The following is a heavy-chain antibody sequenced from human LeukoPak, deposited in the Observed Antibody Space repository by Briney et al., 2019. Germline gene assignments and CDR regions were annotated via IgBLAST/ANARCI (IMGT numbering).Heavy chain of an antibody. CDR2: ISYDGSNE. V-gene: IGHV3-30*18. D-gene: IGHD2-8*02. CDR3: AKDAVHSPIAPWSLVIGS. J-gene: IGHJ5*02. Sequence: PGGSLRLSCAASGFTFSIYAMHWVRQAPGKGLEWVAVISYDGSNEFYADSVRGRFTISRDNSKNTLFLQMHSLRAEDTAVYYCAKDAVHSPIAPWSLVIGSWGQGTLITVSS. CDR1: GFTFSIYA.